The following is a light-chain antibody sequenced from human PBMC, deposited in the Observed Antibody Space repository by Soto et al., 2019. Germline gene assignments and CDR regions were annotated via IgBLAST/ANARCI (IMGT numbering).Light chain of an antibody. V-gene: IGKV3-15*01. CDR1: QSVSSN. J-gene: IGKJ4*01. CDR2: GAS. CDR3: QQYNNWPLT. Sequence: EIVMTQSPATLSVSPGERATLSCRASQSVSSNLAWYQQKPGQAPRLLIYGASTRATGIPARFSGSGSGTEFTLTISSQQSEDLAVYYCQQYNNWPLTFGGGTKVEIK.